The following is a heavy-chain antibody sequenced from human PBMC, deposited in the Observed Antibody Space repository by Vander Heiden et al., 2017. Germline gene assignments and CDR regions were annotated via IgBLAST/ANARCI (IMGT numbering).Heavy chain of an antibody. D-gene: IGHD2-21*01. V-gene: IGHV1-69*01. Sequence: QVQLVQSGAEVTQPGSSVKVSSKASGATFRSYAIGWVRQAPGQGLEWMGGILPIVGTANYAQKFQGRVTITADESTSTAYSELSRLRSEDTAVDYCARVGGEPIPPDYELGAPDYWGQGTLVTVSS. CDR1: GATFRSYA. J-gene: IGHJ4*02. CDR3: ARVGGEPIPPDYELGAPDY. CDR2: ILPIVGTA.